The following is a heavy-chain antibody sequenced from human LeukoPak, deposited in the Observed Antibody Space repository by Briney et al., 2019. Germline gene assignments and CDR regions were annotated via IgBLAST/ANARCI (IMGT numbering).Heavy chain of an antibody. Sequence: ASVKVSCKASGYTFTGYYMHWVRQAPGQGLEWMGWINPNSGGTNYAQKFQGRVTMTRDTSISTAYMELSSLRSDDTTVYYCARDQGGGIVVVPAAMSAFDIWGQGTMVTVSS. CDR3: ARDQGGGIVVVPAAMSAFDI. J-gene: IGHJ3*02. CDR1: GYTFTGYY. D-gene: IGHD2-2*01. V-gene: IGHV1-2*02. CDR2: INPNSGGT.